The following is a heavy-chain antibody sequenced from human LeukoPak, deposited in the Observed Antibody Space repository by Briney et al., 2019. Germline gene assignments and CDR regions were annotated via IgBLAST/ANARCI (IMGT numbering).Heavy chain of an antibody. Sequence: SETLSLTCAVSGASISGYYWSWIRQTPGKGLEWIGYISNNGGTIYNPSLKTRVTISVDTSKNQFFLKLASVTAADTAVYFCVRDRGPNLHYYIDVWGKGTTVTVSS. CDR2: ISNNGGT. CDR3: VRDRGPNLHYYIDV. CDR1: GASISGYY. D-gene: IGHD1-7*01. J-gene: IGHJ6*03. V-gene: IGHV4-59*01.